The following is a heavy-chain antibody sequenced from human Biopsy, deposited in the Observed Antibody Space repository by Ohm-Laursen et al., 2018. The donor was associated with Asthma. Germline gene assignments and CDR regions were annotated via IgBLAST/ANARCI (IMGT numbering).Heavy chain of an antibody. V-gene: IGHV3-11*01. CDR3: ARVFESSEWGPFYHFGLDV. J-gene: IGHJ6*02. D-gene: IGHD6-25*01. CDR2: ISSSGSTT. Sequence: SLRLSCAASGFSFRDYYMTWMRQAPGKGLEWVSSISSSGSTTYPAESVKGRFTTSRDNAQKSLFLQMGSLRAEDTAIYYCARVFESSEWGPFYHFGLDVWGQGTTVAVSS. CDR1: GFSFRDYY.